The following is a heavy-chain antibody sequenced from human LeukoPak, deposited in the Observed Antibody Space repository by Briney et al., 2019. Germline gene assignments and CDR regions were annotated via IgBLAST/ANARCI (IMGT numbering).Heavy chain of an antibody. Sequence: PSETLSLTCTVSGGSISSSSYYWGWIRQPPGKGLEWIGSIYYSGSTYYNPSLKTRLPISVDPSKNQFPLKLSSVTAADTAVYYCASGLYSSSWPYYYYYYMHVWGKGTTVTVSS. CDR3: ASGLYSSSWPYYYYYYMHV. CDR1: GGSISSSSYY. J-gene: IGHJ6*03. CDR2: IYYSGST. V-gene: IGHV4-39*01. D-gene: IGHD6-13*01.